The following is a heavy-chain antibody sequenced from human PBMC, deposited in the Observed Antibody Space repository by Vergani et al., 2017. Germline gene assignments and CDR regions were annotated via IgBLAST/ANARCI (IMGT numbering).Heavy chain of an antibody. Sequence: QVHLQESCPGLVKPSATLPLTCSVSNYSTGRDYFWGWIWRFPGKGLEYIASIYHGGMTYYNPSLKSRATISIDTSEKVISLMLTSVTAADTARYHCARHGGSGNCYHLFDSWGQGTLVIVSS. CDR1: NYSTGRDYF. CDR2: IYHGGMT. J-gene: IGHJ4*02. D-gene: IGHD3-10*01. V-gene: IGHV4-38-2*02. CDR3: ARHGGSGNCYHLFDS.